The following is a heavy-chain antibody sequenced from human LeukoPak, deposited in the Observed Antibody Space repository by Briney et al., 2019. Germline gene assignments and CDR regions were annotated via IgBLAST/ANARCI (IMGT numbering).Heavy chain of an antibody. CDR2: ISGSGSNT. Sequence: GGSLRLSCAASGFTFSSYAMTWVRRAPGKGLEWVSAISGSGSNTYYADSVKGRFTISRDNSKNTLYLQMNGLRADDTAVYYCAKGNGDYAIHPDYWGQGTLVTVSS. CDR3: AKGNGDYAIHPDY. V-gene: IGHV3-23*01. J-gene: IGHJ4*02. CDR1: GFTFSSYA. D-gene: IGHD4-17*01.